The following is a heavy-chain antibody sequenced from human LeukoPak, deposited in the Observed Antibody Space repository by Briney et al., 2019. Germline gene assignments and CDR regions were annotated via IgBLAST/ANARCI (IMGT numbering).Heavy chain of an antibody. CDR1: EFTFHSYW. CDR2: IKSKTDGGTT. CDR3: TTVGIVGASGYYYYYYYMDV. V-gene: IGHV3-15*01. Sequence: PGGSLRLSCAASEFTFHSYWMNWVRQAPGKGLEWVGRIKSKTDGGTTDYAAPVKGRFTISRDDSKNTLYLQMNSLKTEDTAVYYCTTVGIVGASGYYYYYYYMDVWGKGTTVTISS. J-gene: IGHJ6*03. D-gene: IGHD1-26*01.